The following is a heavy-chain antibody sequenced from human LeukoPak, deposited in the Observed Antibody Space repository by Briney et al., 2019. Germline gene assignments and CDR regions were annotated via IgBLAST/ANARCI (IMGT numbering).Heavy chain of an antibody. J-gene: IGHJ3*02. D-gene: IGHD3-10*01. V-gene: IGHV3-23*01. CDR3: AREAGKNAFDI. CDR2: ITSRGEST. Sequence: GGSLRLSCAASGFTFSIYAMSWVRQAPGKGLQWVSSITSRGESTWYVDSVKGRFTITRDNSENTLYLQMHSLRAEDTALYYCAREAGKNAFDIWGQGTMVTVSS. CDR1: GFTFSIYA.